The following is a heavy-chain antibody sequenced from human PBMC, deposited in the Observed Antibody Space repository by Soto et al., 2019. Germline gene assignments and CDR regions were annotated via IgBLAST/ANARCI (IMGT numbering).Heavy chain of an antibody. V-gene: IGHV3-30*18. CDR2: ISYDGSNK. Sequence: GGSLRLSCAASGFTFSSYGMHWVRQAPGKGLEWVAVISYDGSNKYYADSVKGRFTISRDNSKNTLYLQMNSLRAEDTAVYYCAKGMTEWEPILGWGQGTLVTVSS. D-gene: IGHD1-26*01. CDR3: AKGMTEWEPILG. J-gene: IGHJ4*02. CDR1: GFTFSSYG.